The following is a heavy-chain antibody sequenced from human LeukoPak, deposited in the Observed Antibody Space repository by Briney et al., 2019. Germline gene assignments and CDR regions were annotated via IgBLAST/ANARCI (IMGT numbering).Heavy chain of an antibody. Sequence: GESLKISCKGSGYSFTSYWISWVRQMPGKGLEWMGRIDPSDSYTNYSPSFQGHGTISVDKSISTAYLQWSSLKASDTAMYYCARRLQRHFDYWGQGTLVTVSS. CDR2: IDPSDSYT. CDR1: GYSFTSYW. V-gene: IGHV5-10-1*01. CDR3: ARRLQRHFDY. J-gene: IGHJ4*02. D-gene: IGHD2-15*01.